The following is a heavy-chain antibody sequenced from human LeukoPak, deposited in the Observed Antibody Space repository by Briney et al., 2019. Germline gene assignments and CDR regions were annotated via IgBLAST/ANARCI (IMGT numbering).Heavy chain of an antibody. Sequence: NPGGSLRLSCAASGFTFSSYSMNWVRQAPGKGLEWVSSISSSSSYIYYADSVKGRFTISRDNAKNSLYLQMNSLRAEDTAVYYCASLGVVPAAAGGDWFDPWGQGTLVTVSS. CDR1: GFTFSSYS. CDR2: ISSSSSYI. J-gene: IGHJ5*02. V-gene: IGHV3-21*01. CDR3: ASLGVVPAAAGGDWFDP. D-gene: IGHD2-2*01.